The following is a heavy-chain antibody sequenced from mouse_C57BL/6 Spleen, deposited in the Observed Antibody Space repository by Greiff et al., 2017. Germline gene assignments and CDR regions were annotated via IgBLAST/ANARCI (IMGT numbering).Heavy chain of an antibody. V-gene: IGHV5-17*01. D-gene: IGHD2-1*01. Sequence: DVTLVESGGGLVKPGGSLKLSCAASGFSFSDSGMHWVRQAPGKGLEWVAYISSGSSTIYYADTVKGRCPISRDNATNTQFMQRTSLRSEDTAMYYCARRSIYYGNYGWYFDVWGTGTTVTVSS. J-gene: IGHJ1*03. CDR1: GFSFSDSG. CDR2: ISSGSSTI. CDR3: ARRSIYYGNYGWYFDV.